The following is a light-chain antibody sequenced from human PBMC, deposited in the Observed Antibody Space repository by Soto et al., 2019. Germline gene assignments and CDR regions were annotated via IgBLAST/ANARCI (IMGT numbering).Light chain of an antibody. V-gene: IGKV1-39*01. CDR2: AAS. CDR3: QQSYSTPYT. CDR1: QSISSY. Sequence: DIQMTQSPSSLSASVGDRVTITCRASQSISSYLNWYQQNPGKAPNLLIFAASSLRSGVPSRFSGSGSGTDFSLTISSLQPEDFATYYCQQSYSTPYTFGQGTKLEI. J-gene: IGKJ2*01.